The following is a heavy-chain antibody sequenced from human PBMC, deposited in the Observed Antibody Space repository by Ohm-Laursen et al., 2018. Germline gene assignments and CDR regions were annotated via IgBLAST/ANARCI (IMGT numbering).Heavy chain of an antibody. CDR3: ARGEAVAATRD. D-gene: IGHD6-19*01. V-gene: IGHV4-59*01. Sequence: SETLSLTCTVSGGSISGYYWSWIRQPPGKGLEWIGYIYYNGSTNYNPSLKSRVTISVDTSKNQFSLKLSSVTAADTAVYYCARGEAVAATRDWGQGTLVTVSS. CDR2: IYYNGST. J-gene: IGHJ4*02. CDR1: GGSISGYY.